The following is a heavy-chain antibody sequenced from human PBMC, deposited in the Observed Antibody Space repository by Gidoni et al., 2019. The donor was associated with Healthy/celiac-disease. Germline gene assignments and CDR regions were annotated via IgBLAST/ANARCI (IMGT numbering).Heavy chain of an antibody. CDR2: ISYDGSNK. D-gene: IGHD6-13*01. V-gene: IGHV3-30*01. CDR3: ARAKGIAAAGSVFP. J-gene: IGHJ5*02. Sequence: QVQLVESGGGVVQPGRSLRLSCAASGFTFRSYAMHWVRQAPGKGLEWVAVISYDGSNKYYADSVKGRFTISRDNSKNTLYLQMNSLRAEDTAVYYCARAKGIAAAGSVFPWGQGTLVTVSS. CDR1: GFTFRSYA.